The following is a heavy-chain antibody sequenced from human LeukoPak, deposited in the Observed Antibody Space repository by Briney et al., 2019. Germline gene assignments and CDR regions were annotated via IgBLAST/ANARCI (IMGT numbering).Heavy chain of an antibody. CDR1: GFTFSSYG. CDR2: ISYDGSNK. Sequence: GGSLRLSCAASGFTFSSYGMHWVRQAPGKGLEWVAVISYDGSNKYYVDSVKGRFTISRDNSKNTLYLQMNSLRAEDTAVYYCAKGREEWEELSLDYWGQGTLVTVSS. D-gene: IGHD1-26*01. J-gene: IGHJ4*02. V-gene: IGHV3-30*18. CDR3: AKGREEWEELSLDY.